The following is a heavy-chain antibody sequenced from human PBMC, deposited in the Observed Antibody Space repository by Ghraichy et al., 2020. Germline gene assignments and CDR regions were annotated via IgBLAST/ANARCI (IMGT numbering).Heavy chain of an antibody. V-gene: IGHV4-39*01. Sequence: SETLSLTCTVSGGSISSSSYYWGWIRQPPGKGLEWIGSIYYSGSTYYNPSLKSRFTISVDTSKNQFSLKLSSVTAADTAVYYCARLQHGGATDDYWGQGTLVTVSS. CDR2: IYYSGST. CDR1: GGSISSSSYY. CDR3: ARLQHGGATDDY. J-gene: IGHJ4*02. D-gene: IGHD3-16*01.